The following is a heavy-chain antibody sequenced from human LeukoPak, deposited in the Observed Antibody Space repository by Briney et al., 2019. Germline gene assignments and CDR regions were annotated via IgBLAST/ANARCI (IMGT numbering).Heavy chain of an antibody. CDR3: AKVAKYYYGSETYYFFDY. J-gene: IGHJ4*02. Sequence: GGSLRLSCAASGFTLSTYWMSWVRQAPGEGLEWVANIKQDGSEKYYVDSVKGRFTISRDNAKNSLYLQMNSLRVEDTAVYYCAKVAKYYYGSETYYFFDYWGQGTLVTASS. CDR1: GFTLSTYW. CDR2: IKQDGSEK. V-gene: IGHV3-7*01. D-gene: IGHD3-10*01.